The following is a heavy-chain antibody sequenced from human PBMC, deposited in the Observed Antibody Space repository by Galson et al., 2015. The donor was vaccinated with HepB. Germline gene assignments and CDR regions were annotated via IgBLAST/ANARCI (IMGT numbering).Heavy chain of an antibody. V-gene: IGHV3-33*08. CDR1: GFTFSTYA. D-gene: IGHD2-15*01. CDR3: ANGDSAGGFDY. CDR2: IWYDGSNK. J-gene: IGHJ4*02. Sequence: SLRLSCAASGFTFSTYAMHWVRQAPGKGLEWVAVIWYDGSNKYYADSVKGRFTISRDNSKNTLYLQMNSLRAEDTAVYYCANGDSAGGFDYWGQGTLVTVSS.